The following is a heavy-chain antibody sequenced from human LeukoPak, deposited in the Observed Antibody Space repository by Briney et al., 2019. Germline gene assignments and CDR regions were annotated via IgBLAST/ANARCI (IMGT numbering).Heavy chain of an antibody. CDR3: AKRDAKRRPGSYFFDS. J-gene: IGHJ4*02. CDR1: GFTFSSYA. Sequence: PGGSLRLSCAASGFTFSSYAMSWVRQAPGKGLEWVSFISDSGGNTYYADSVKGRFTISRDNSKNTLYLQMNSLRAEDTAVYYCAKRDAKRRPGSYFFDSWGQGTLVTVSS. CDR2: ISDSGGNT. V-gene: IGHV3-23*01. D-gene: IGHD3-10*01.